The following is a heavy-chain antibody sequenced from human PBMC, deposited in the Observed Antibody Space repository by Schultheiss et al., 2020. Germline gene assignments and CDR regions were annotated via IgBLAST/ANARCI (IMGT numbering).Heavy chain of an antibody. Sequence: SETLSLTCTVSGGSISSSSYYWSWIRQPPGKGLEWIGEINHSGSTYYNPSLKSRVTISVDTSKNQFSLKLSSVTAADTAVYYCARQTYYYDSSGYPSFDYWGQGTLVTVSS. CDR3: ARQTYYYDSSGYPSFDY. V-gene: IGHV4-39*01. CDR2: INHSGST. CDR1: GGSISSSSYY. J-gene: IGHJ4*02. D-gene: IGHD3-22*01.